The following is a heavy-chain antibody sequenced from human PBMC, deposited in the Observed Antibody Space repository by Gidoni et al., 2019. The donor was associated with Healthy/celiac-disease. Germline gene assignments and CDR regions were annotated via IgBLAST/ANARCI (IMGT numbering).Heavy chain of an antibody. Sequence: QVQLVESGGGVVQPGRSLRLSCAASGFTFSSYGMHWVRQAPGKGLEWVAVIWYDGSNKYYADSVKGRFTISRDNSKNTLYLQMNSLRAEDTAVYYCARDPLACSGGSCYPTLFDYWGQGTLVTVSS. CDR1: GFTFSSYG. CDR2: IWYDGSNK. V-gene: IGHV3-33*01. D-gene: IGHD2-15*01. J-gene: IGHJ4*02. CDR3: ARDPLACSGGSCYPTLFDY.